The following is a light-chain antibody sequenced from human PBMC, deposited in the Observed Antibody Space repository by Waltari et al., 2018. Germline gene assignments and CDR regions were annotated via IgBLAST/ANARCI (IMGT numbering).Light chain of an antibody. J-gene: IGKJ1*01. CDR3: QQSYSTPWT. V-gene: IGKV1-39*01. CDR1: QSISSY. Sequence: DIQMTQSPSSLSASVGDRVTITCRASQSISSYLNWYQQKPGKAPKLLIYAASSLQSGVPSRFSGSGSGTDFTLTISSLQPEDFATYYCQQSYSTPWTFGQGP. CDR2: AAS.